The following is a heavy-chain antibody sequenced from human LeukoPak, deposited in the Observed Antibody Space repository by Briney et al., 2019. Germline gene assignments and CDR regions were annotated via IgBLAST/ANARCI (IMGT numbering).Heavy chain of an antibody. V-gene: IGHV4-34*01. CDR3: ARRVTYYYDSSGYLV. CDR1: GGSFSGYY. D-gene: IGHD3-22*01. Sequence: SETLSLTCAVYGGSFSGYYWSWIRQPPGKGLERIGEINHSGSTNYNPSLKSRVTISVDTSKNQFSLKLSSVTAADTAVYYCARRVTYYYDSSGYLVWGQGTMVTVSS. CDR2: INHSGST. J-gene: IGHJ3*01.